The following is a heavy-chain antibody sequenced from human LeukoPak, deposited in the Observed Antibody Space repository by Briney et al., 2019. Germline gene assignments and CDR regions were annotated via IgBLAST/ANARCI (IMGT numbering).Heavy chain of an antibody. CDR1: GFTFSSYA. D-gene: IGHD3-10*01. Sequence: GGSLRLSCAASGFTFSSYAMHRVRQAPGKGLAWVAVISYDGSNKYYADSVKGRFTISRDNSKNTLYLQMNSLRAEDTAVYYCARGSAMVRGVMAYFQHWGQGTLVTVSS. J-gene: IGHJ1*01. CDR2: ISYDGSNK. CDR3: ARGSAMVRGVMAYFQH. V-gene: IGHV3-30*01.